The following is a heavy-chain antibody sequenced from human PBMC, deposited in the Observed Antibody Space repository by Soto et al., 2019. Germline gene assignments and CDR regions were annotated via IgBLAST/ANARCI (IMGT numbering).Heavy chain of an antibody. V-gene: IGHV5-51*01. CDR1: GYIFIDYW. J-gene: IGHJ4*02. Sequence: GESLKISCKASGYIFIDYWIGWVRQMPGKGLEWMGIIYPNDSDTRYSPSFQGQVTISADKSITTAYLQWSSLMASDTAIYYCALTMTTVVTADYWGQGTLVTVSS. CDR2: IYPNDSDT. CDR3: ALTMTTVVTADY. D-gene: IGHD4-17*01.